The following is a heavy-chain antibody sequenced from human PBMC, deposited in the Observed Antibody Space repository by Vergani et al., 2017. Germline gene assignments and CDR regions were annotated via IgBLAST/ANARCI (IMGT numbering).Heavy chain of an antibody. D-gene: IGHD2-2*01. CDR2: IYPGDADT. V-gene: IGHV5-51*01. CDR3: ARHAKRGCSSTSCYLDYYYYMDV. J-gene: IGHJ6*03. Sequence: EVQLVQSGAEVKKPGESLKISCKGSGYSFTSYWMGWVSQMPGKGLEWMGSIYPGDADTRYSSSFQGQVTISADKSISTAYLQWSSLKSSDTAMYYCARHAKRGCSSTSCYLDYYYYMDVWGKGTTVTV. CDR1: GYSFTSYW.